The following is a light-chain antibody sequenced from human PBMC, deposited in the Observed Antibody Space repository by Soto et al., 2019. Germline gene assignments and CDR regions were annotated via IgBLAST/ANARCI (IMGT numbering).Light chain of an antibody. CDR1: QSVSSS. CDR2: GAS. V-gene: IGKV3-15*01. J-gene: IGKJ5*01. CDR3: QQYKNWPPIT. Sequence: EIVMTQSPATLSVSPGERATLSCRASQSVSSSLAWYQQEPGQAPRLLIYGASTRATGIPARFSGSGSGTEFTLTISSLQSEDFAVYFCQQYKNWPPITFGQGTRLEI.